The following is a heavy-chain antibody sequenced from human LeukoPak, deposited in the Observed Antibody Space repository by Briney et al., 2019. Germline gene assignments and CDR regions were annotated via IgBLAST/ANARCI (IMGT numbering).Heavy chain of an antibody. V-gene: IGHV3-21*01. CDR3: ARGLVRYYFDY. J-gene: IGHJ4*02. Sequence: GGSPRLSCAASGFTFSSYSMNWVRQAPGKGLEWVSSISSSSNYIYYADSVKGRFTISRDNAKNSLNLQMNSLRAEDTAVYYCARGLVRYYFDYWGQGTLVTVSS. D-gene: IGHD6-19*01. CDR1: GFTFSSYS. CDR2: ISSSSNYI.